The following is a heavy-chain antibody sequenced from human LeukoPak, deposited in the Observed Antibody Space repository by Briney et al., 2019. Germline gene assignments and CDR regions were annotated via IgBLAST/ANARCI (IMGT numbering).Heavy chain of an antibody. V-gene: IGHV4-39*01. D-gene: IGHD1-26*01. J-gene: IGHJ5*02. CDR1: GGSISSSSYY. Sequence: PSETLSLTSTVSGGSISSSSYYWGWIRQPPGKGLEWIGSIYYSGSTYYNPSLKSRVTISVDTSKNQFSLKLSSVTAADTAVYYCARQGRGSRSWFDPWGQGTLVTVSS. CDR3: ARQGRGSRSWFDP. CDR2: IYYSGST.